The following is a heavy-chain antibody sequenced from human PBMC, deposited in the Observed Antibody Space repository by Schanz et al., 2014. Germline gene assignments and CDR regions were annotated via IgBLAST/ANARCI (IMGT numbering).Heavy chain of an antibody. J-gene: IGHJ4*02. CDR2: IEFSGGTT. CDR1: GFNFKAYA. CDR3: VRLDVHDY. Sequence: VQLVESGGGVVRPGRSLRLSCAASGFNFKAYAMSWVRQAPGKGLEWVSGIEFSGGTTYYADSVKGRFTISRDNSKNILTMQMSSLRAEDTAVYYCVRLDVHDYWGQGTLVTVSS. V-gene: IGHV3-23*04. D-gene: IGHD3-16*01.